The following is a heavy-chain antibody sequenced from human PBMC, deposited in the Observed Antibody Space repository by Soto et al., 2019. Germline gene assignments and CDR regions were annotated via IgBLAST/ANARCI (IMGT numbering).Heavy chain of an antibody. CDR3: ARTARVPDF. V-gene: IGHV4-59*01. J-gene: IGHJ4*02. Sequence: QVQLQESGPGLVKPSETLSLTCTVSGASITTYYWSWFRQPPGQGLESLGYIYHTGVTNANPSLRGRLSISIDPAKNQFSLKLSSVTSADTAIYYCARTARVPDFWGPGILVTVSS. CDR1: GASITTYY. D-gene: IGHD2-2*01. CDR2: IYHTGVT.